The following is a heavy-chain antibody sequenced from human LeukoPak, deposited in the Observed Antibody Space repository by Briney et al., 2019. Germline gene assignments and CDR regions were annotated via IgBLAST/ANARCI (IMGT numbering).Heavy chain of an antibody. CDR1: GFXFNNYE. D-gene: IGHD3-22*01. CDR2: ISSRGTTI. J-gene: IGHJ4*02. V-gene: IGHV3-48*03. CDR3: AREDYDSSGYFY. Sequence: GGSLRLSCSASGFXFNNYEMNWVRQAPGKGLEWVSYISSRGTTIYYAYSVKGRFTISRDNAKNSLYLQMNSLRAEDTAVYYCAREDYDSSGYFYWGQGTLVTVSS.